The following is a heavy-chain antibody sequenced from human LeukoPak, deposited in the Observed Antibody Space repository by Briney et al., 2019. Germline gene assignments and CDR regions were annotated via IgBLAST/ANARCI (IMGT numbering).Heavy chain of an antibody. CDR1: GGSFSGYY. V-gene: IGHV4-34*01. J-gene: IGHJ4*02. Sequence: SATLSLTCAVYGGSFSGYYWSWIRQPPGKGLEWIGEINHSGSTNYNPSLKSRVTISVDTSKNQFSLKLSSVTAADTAVYYCARAWGYSYGHDYWGQGTLVTVSS. CDR2: INHSGST. CDR3: ARAWGYSYGHDY. D-gene: IGHD5-18*01.